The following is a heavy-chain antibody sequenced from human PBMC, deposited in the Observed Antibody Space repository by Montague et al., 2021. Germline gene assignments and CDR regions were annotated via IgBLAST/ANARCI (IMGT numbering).Heavy chain of an antibody. D-gene: IGHD3-22*01. J-gene: IGHJ4*02. CDR3: ARQGFYESGGFFI. CDR1: GDSIICWY. V-gene: IGHV4-59*01. CDR2: VFYSWAT. Sequence: SETLSLTCSFFGDSIICWYWRWIRQPPGKGLEWICSVFYSWATNYNPSLKSRVTMSADTSKNQVSLKVNSVTAADTAVYYCARQGFYESGGFFIWGLGTLVTVSS.